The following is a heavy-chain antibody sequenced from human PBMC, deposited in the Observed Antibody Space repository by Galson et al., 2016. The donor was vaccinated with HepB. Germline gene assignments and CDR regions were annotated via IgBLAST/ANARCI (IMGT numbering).Heavy chain of an antibody. CDR2: ISSTGSTI. CDR3: AGDQGRNSWSPYYFDY. J-gene: IGHJ4*02. CDR1: GFTFSDYY. D-gene: IGHD6-13*01. V-gene: IGHV3-11*01. Sequence: SLRLSCAASGFTFSDYYMSWIRQAPGKGLEWVSYISSTGSTIYYADSVKGRFTISRDNAENSLYLQMNSLRADDTAVYYWAGDQGRNSWSPYYFDYWGQGSLVTVSS.